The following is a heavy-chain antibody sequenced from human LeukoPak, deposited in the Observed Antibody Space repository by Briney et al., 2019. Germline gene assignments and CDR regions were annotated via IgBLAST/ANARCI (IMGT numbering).Heavy chain of an antibody. Sequence: GGSLRLSCEASGFTFSSYGITWVRQAPGKGLEWVSGISGGSDTTHYAASVKGRFTISRDNSKNTLYLQMNSLRAEDTAVYYCARRGNYYYYMDVWGKGTTVTISS. V-gene: IGHV3-23*01. CDR3: ARRGNYYYYMDV. CDR2: ISGGSDTT. J-gene: IGHJ6*03. D-gene: IGHD3-16*01. CDR1: GFTFSSYG.